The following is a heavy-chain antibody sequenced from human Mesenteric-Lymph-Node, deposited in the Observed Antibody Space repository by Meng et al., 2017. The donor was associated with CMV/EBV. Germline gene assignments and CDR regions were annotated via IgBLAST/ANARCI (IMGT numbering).Heavy chain of an antibody. CDR1: GFTFSSYA. J-gene: IGHJ5*02. V-gene: IGHV3-23*03. CDR2: IYSGGSST. CDR3: ARENIVVVNDIQNWFDP. D-gene: IGHD2-21*01. Sequence: GESLKISCAASGFTFSSYAMSWVRQAPGKGLEWVSVIYSGGSSTYYADSVKGRFTISRDNSKNTLYLQMNSLRAEDTAVYYCARENIVVVNDIQNWFDPWGQGTQVTVSS.